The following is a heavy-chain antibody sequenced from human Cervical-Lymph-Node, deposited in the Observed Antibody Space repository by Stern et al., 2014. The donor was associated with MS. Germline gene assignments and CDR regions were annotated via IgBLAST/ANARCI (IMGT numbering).Heavy chain of an antibody. CDR2: IFSTGET. J-gene: IGHJ4*02. CDR1: GFSLSNAAMG. Sequence: QVPLKESGPVLVKPTETLTLTCSVSGFSLSNAAMGVSWIRQPPGKALECLAHIFSTGETAYSTSLKSRLTISKDTSRSQVVLPMTNMDPVDTATYYCARMREYCSGGICFAGYYDSWGQGTLVTVSS. V-gene: IGHV2-26*01. CDR3: ARMREYCSGGICFAGYYDS. D-gene: IGHD2-15*01.